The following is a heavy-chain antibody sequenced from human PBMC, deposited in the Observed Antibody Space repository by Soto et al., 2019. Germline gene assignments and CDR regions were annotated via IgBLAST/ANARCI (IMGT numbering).Heavy chain of an antibody. V-gene: IGHV1-69*01. Sequence: QVQLVQSGAEVKKPGSSVKVSCKASGGTFSSYAISWVRQAPGQGLEWMGGIIPIFGPANYAQKFQGRVTITADESTSTAYMELRSLRSEDTAVYYCARLTVPMVRDYGMDVWGHGTTVTVSS. CDR3: ARLTVPMVRDYGMDV. J-gene: IGHJ6*02. CDR2: IIPIFGPA. CDR1: GGTFSSYA. D-gene: IGHD3-10*01.